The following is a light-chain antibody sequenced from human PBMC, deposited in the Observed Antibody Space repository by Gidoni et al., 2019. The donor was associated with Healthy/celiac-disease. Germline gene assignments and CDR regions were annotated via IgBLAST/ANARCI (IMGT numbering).Light chain of an antibody. J-gene: IGKJ1*01. V-gene: IGKV1-39*01. Sequence: DIQMTQSPSSLSASVGDRLTITCRASQSISSYLNWYQQKPGKAPKLLIYAASSLQSGVPSRFSGGGSGTDFTLTISSLQPEDFATYYCQQSYSTPHTFGQGTKVEIK. CDR1: QSISSY. CDR3: QQSYSTPHT. CDR2: AAS.